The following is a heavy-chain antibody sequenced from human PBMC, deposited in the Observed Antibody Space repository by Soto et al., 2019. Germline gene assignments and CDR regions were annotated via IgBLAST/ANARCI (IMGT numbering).Heavy chain of an antibody. J-gene: IGHJ6*02. V-gene: IGHV3-23*01. CDR2: ISGSGGST. CDR3: AKGRITMVRGATYYYGMDV. D-gene: IGHD3-10*01. CDR1: GFTFSSYA. Sequence: EVQLLESGGGLVQPGGSLRLSCAASGFTFSSYAMSWVRQAPGKGLEWVSAISGSGGSTYYADSVKGRFTISRDNSKNTLYLQMNSLRDEDTAVYYCAKGRITMVRGATYYYGMDVWGQGTTVTVSS.